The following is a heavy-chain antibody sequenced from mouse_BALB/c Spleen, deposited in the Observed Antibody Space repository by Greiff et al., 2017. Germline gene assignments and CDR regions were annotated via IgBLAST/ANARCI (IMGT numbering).Heavy chain of an antibody. D-gene: IGHD1-1*01. CDR1: GFTFSSYT. V-gene: IGHV5-9*03. CDR3: ARYKDYGSSYDAMDY. CDR2: ISSGGGNT. Sequence: EVKLVESGGGLVKPGGSLKLSCAASGFTFSSYTMSWVRQTPEKRLEWVATISSGGGNTYYPDSVKGRFTISRDNAKNNLYLQMSSLRSEDTALYYCARYKDYGSSYDAMDYWGQGTSVTVSS. J-gene: IGHJ4*01.